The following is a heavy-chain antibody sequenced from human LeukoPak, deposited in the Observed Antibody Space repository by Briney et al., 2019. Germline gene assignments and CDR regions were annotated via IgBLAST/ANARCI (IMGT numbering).Heavy chain of an antibody. Sequence: TSETLSLICTVSGASISSYYWSWIRQPAGKGLEWIGRIYTSGSTNYNPSLKSRVTISVDTSKNQFSLKLTSVTAADTAVYYCARDLDGGNTFDYWGQGTLVTVSS. CDR3: ARDLDGGNTFDY. CDR2: IYTSGST. V-gene: IGHV4-4*07. D-gene: IGHD4-23*01. J-gene: IGHJ4*02. CDR1: GASISSYY.